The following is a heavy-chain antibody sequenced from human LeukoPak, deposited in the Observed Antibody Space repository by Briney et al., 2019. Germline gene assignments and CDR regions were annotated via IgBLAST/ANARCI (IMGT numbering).Heavy chain of an antibody. J-gene: IGHJ4*02. CDR3: ARNYNGMSY. D-gene: IGHD1-26*01. V-gene: IGHV3-74*01. Sequence: PGGSLRLSCVASGFTFTNYGMMWVRQAPGKGLVWVSYINNDGRSTTYADSVKGRFTTSRDNAKNTLYLQMNSLRAEDTAMYYCARNYNGMSYWGQGTLVIVSS. CDR1: GFTFTNYG. CDR2: INNDGRST.